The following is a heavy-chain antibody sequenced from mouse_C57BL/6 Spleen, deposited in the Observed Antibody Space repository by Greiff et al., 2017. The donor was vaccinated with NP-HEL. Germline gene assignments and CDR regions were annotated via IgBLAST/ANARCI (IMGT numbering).Heavy chain of an antibody. CDR1: GYAFSSYW. CDR3: ARERNYGSSLYAMDY. V-gene: IGHV1-80*01. Sequence: VKLQESGAELVKPGASVKISCKASGYAFSSYWMNWVKQRPGKGLEWIGQIYPGDGDTNYNGKFKGKATLTADKSSSTAYMQLSSLTSEDSAVYFCARERNYGSSLYAMDYWGQGTSVTVSS. J-gene: IGHJ4*01. CDR2: IYPGDGDT. D-gene: IGHD1-1*01.